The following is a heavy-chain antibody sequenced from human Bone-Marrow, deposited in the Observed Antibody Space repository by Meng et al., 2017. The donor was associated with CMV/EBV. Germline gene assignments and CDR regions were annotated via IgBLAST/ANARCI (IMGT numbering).Heavy chain of an antibody. CDR2: IIPIFGTA. CDR1: GGTFSSYA. D-gene: IGHD1-26*01. Sequence: SGGTFSSYAISWVRQAPGQGLEWMGGIIPIFGTANYAQKFQGRATITTDESTSTAYMELSSLRSEDTAVYYCARDKSGSYYDWYFDLWGRGTLVTVSS. CDR3: ARDKSGSYYDWYFDL. V-gene: IGHV1-69*05. J-gene: IGHJ2*01.